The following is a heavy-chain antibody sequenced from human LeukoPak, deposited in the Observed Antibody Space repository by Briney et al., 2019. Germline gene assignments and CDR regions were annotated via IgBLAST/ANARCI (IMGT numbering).Heavy chain of an antibody. D-gene: IGHD3/OR15-3a*01. V-gene: IGHV4-38-2*01. CDR3: ASADGTVADY. J-gene: IGHJ4*02. Sequence: PSETLSLTCAVSGYSISSGYYGGWIRQPPGKGLEWIGSIYHSGSTYYNPSLKSRLTISVDTSKNQFSLKLRSVTAADTAVYYCASADGTVADYWGQGTLVTVSS. CDR1: GYSISSGYY. CDR2: IYHSGST.